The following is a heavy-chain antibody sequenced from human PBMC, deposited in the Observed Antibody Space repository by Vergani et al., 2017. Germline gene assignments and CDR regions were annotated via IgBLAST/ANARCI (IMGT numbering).Heavy chain of an antibody. V-gene: IGHV4-30-4*01. Sequence: QVQLQESGPGLVKPSQTLSLTCTVSGGSISSGDYYWSWIRHPPGKGLEWIGYIYYSGITYYNPSPKSRVSISVDTSNNQFSLKLSSVTAADTAVYYCAALTAVTSLSWFDPGRQGTLVSVSS. CDR2: IYYSGIT. CDR3: AALTAVTSLSWFDP. CDR1: GGSISSGDYY. D-gene: IGHD4-17*01. J-gene: IGHJ5*02.